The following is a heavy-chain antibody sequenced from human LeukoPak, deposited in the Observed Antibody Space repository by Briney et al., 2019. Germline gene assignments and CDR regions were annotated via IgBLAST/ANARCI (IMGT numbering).Heavy chain of an antibody. J-gene: IGHJ4*02. CDR3: ARGGEFQLLYGSDY. CDR2: ISYDGRNN. Sequence: GGSLRLSCAASGFTFSSYVMHWVRQAPGKGLEWVAFISYDGRNNYYADSVKGRFTLSRENYKHTLYLQMNSLKPEDTGVYFCARGGEFQLLYGSDYWGQGTLVSVSS. V-gene: IGHV3-30*04. CDR1: GFTFSSYV. D-gene: IGHD2-2*02.